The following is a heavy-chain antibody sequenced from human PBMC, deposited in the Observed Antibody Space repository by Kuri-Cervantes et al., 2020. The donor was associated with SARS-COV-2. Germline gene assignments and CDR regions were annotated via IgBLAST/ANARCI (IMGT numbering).Heavy chain of an antibody. Sequence: SETLSLTCAVSGGSINNREHYWHWIRQPPGKGLEWIAYIHYSGYTNYNPSLKSRVTISLDASKNQFSLKLTSVTAADTAIYYCARHEPLLNAFDIWGQGTMVTVSS. J-gene: IGHJ3*02. V-gene: IGHV4-30-4*08. CDR2: IHYSGYT. CDR3: ARHEPLLNAFDI. CDR1: GGSINNREHY. D-gene: IGHD1-26*01.